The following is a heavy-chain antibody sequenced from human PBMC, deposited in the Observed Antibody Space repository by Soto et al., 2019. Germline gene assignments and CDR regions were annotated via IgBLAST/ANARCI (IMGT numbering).Heavy chain of an antibody. J-gene: IGHJ4*02. Sequence: GGSLRLSCAASGFTFSSYSMNWVRQAPGKGLEWVSYINSGSNSIYYADSVKGRFSISRDNAKNSLYLQMNSLRDEDTAVYYCARVHLCSGGTCYPPYWGQGTLVTLSS. CDR1: GFTFSSYS. CDR2: INSGSNSI. D-gene: IGHD2-15*01. V-gene: IGHV3-48*02. CDR3: ARVHLCSGGTCYPPY.